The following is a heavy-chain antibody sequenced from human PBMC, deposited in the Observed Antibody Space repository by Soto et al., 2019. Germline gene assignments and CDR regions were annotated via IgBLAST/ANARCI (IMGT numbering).Heavy chain of an antibody. D-gene: IGHD2-8*01. V-gene: IGHV1-18*01. J-gene: IGHJ5*02. CDR2: ISAYNGNT. CDR3: AREGPLGYCTNGVCFENWFDP. CDR1: GYTFTSYG. Sequence: ASVKVSCKASGYTFTSYGISWVRQAPGQGLEWMGWISAYNGNTNYAQKLQGRVTMTTDTSTSTAYMELRSLRSDDTAVYYCAREGPLGYCTNGVCFENWFDPWGQGTLVTVSS.